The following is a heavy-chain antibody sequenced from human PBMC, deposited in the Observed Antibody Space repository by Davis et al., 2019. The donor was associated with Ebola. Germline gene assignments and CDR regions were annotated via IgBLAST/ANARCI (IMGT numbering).Heavy chain of an antibody. J-gene: IGHJ4*02. CDR3: ARELVVVVYLTPPNVDY. D-gene: IGHD2-15*01. Sequence: GESLKISCAASGFTFSSYAMHWVRQAPGKGLEWVAVISYDGSNKYYADSVKGRFTISRDNSKNTLYLQMNSLRAEDTAVYYCARELVVVVYLTPPNVDYWGQGTLVTVSS. CDR1: GFTFSSYA. V-gene: IGHV3-30-3*01. CDR2: ISYDGSNK.